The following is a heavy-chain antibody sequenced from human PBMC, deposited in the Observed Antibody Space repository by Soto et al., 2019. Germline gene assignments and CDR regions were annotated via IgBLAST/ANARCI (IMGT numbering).Heavy chain of an antibody. CDR2: IFSNDAK. CDR3: ARILHYSLTDNWFDP. V-gene: IGHV2-26*01. CDR1: GFSLSIARMG. Sequence: QVTLKESGPVLVKPTETLLLTCTVSGFSLSIARMGVSWIRQPPGKALEGLAHIFSNDAKSHSPSLKSMLTIYKETSKRQVVLTMTNMDPVDTATYDCARILHYSLTDNWFDPWGQGTLVTVSS. D-gene: IGHD1-20*01. J-gene: IGHJ5*02.